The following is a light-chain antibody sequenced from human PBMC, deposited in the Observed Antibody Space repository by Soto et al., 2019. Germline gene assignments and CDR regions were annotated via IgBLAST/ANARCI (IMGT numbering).Light chain of an antibody. CDR1: SSDVGGYNL. Sequence: QPASVSGSPGQSITISCTGTSSDVGGYNLVSWYQQHPGKAPEVMIYEGNKRPSGVSNRFSGSKSGDTASLTISGLQAEDEADYYCCSYASTTTLMFGGGTKLTVL. CDR3: CSYASTTTLM. V-gene: IGLV2-23*01. J-gene: IGLJ3*02. CDR2: EGN.